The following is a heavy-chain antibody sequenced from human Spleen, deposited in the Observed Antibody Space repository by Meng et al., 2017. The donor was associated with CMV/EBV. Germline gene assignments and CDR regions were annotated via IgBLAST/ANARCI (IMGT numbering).Heavy chain of an antibody. CDR2: INHSGSA. CDR1: GYY. D-gene: IGHD6-13*01. Sequence: GYYWTCIRQAPWKGREWIGEINHSGSAKYNPALKSRVAISVDTSKNQFSLKLSSVTAADTAVYYCARGGGLGYSEYSSSIYTPFDPWGQGTLVTVSS. CDR3: ARGGGLGYSEYSSSIYTPFDP. J-gene: IGHJ5*02. V-gene: IGHV4-34*01.